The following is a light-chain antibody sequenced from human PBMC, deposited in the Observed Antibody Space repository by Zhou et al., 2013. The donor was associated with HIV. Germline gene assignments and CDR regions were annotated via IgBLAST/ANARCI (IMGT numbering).Light chain of an antibody. CDR1: TFNIGAGYD. CDR2: GNT. Sequence: QSVLTQPPSVSGAPGQRVTISCTGSTFNIGAGYDVHWYQQLPGTAPKLLIYGNTNRPSGVPDRFSGSKSGTSATLGITGLQTGDEADYYCGTWDSSLSAVVFGGGTKLTVL. J-gene: IGLJ2*01. V-gene: IGLV1-40*01. CDR3: GTWDSSLSAVV.